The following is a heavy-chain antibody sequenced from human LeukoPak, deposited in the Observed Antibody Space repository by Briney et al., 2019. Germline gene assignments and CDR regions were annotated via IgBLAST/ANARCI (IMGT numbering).Heavy chain of an antibody. J-gene: IGHJ4*02. V-gene: IGHV3-72*01. CDR2: TRNKVNSYTT. CDR1: GFTFSDHY. CDR3: AISMYGEGRRIIDFDY. D-gene: IGHD4/OR15-4a*01. Sequence: QPGGSLRLSCAASGFTFSDHYIDWVRQAPGKGLEWVARTRNKVNSYTTAYAASVTGRFTVSRDDSSNSVYLQMNSLKIEDTAVYYCAISMYGEGRRIIDFDYWGQGSLLTVSS.